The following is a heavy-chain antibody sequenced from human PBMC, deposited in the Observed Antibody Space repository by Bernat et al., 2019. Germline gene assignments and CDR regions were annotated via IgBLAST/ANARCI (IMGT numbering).Heavy chain of an antibody. CDR3: ARHRGGVVDALDI. CDR1: GGSISSYY. V-gene: IGHV4-59*08. J-gene: IGHJ3*02. CDR2: IYYSGST. Sequence: QVQLQESGPGLVKPSETLSLTCTVSGGSISSYYWSWIRQPPGKGLEWIGYIYYSGSTNYNPSLKSRVTISVDTSKNQFSLKLSSVTAADTAVYYCARHRGGVVDALDIWGQGTMVTVSS.